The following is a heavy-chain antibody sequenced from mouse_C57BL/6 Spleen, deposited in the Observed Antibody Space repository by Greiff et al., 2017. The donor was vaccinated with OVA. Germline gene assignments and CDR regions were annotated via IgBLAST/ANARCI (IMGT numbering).Heavy chain of an antibody. CDR3: ARPNTVVDYAMDY. Sequence: EVKLVESGGGLVKPGGSLKLSCAASGFTFSDYGMHWVRQAPEKGLEWVAYISRGSSTIYYADTVKGRFTISRDNAKNTLFLQMPSLRSEDTAMYYCARPNTVVDYAMDYWGQGTSVTVSS. D-gene: IGHD1-1*01. J-gene: IGHJ4*01. V-gene: IGHV5-17*01. CDR2: ISRGSSTI. CDR1: GFTFSDYG.